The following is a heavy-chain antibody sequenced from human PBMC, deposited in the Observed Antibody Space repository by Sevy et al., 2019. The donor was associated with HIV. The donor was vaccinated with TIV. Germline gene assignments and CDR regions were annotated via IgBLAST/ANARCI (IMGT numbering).Heavy chain of an antibody. CDR2: ISVSGGGT. J-gene: IGHJ4*02. Sequence: GGSLRLSCAASGFSFSSYAMSWVRQTPGKGLEWVSAISVSGGGTYYADSVKGRFTISRDNSKNTLYLQMNSLRAEDTAVYYCAKGGFTMVRGVFDYWGQGTLVTVSS. D-gene: IGHD3-10*01. CDR3: AKGGFTMVRGVFDY. CDR1: GFSFSSYA. V-gene: IGHV3-23*01.